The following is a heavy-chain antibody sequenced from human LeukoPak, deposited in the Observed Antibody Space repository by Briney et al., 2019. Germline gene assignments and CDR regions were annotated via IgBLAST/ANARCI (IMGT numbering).Heavy chain of an antibody. D-gene: IGHD6-19*01. CDR1: GDSVSSNSAA. CDR3: ARETGQQWLVAPITSIDY. CDR2: TYYRSKWYN. Sequence: SPTLSLTFAISGDSVSSNSAAWNWIRQSPSRGLEWLGRTYYRSKWYNDYAVSVKSRITINPDTSKNQFSLQLNSVTPEDTAVYYCARETGQQWLVAPITSIDYWGQGTLVTVSS. J-gene: IGHJ4*02. V-gene: IGHV6-1*01.